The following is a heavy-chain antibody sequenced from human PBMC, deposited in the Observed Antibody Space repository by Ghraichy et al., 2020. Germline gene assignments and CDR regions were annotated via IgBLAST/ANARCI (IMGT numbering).Heavy chain of an antibody. D-gene: IGHD1-20*01. CDR3: ARGSITGVQTN. CDR1: GVTFSSYS. CDR2: ISSSSSYI. J-gene: IGHJ4*02. V-gene: IGHV3-21*01. Sequence: GGSLRLSCAASGVTFSSYSMNWVRQAPGKGLEWVSSISSSSSYIYYADSVKGRFTISRDNAKNSLYLQMNSLRAEDTAVYYCARGSITGVQTNWGQRTLVTVSS.